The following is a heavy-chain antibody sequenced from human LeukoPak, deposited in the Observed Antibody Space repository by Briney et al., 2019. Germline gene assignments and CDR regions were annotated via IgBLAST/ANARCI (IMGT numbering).Heavy chain of an antibody. CDR1: GGSLSGYY. J-gene: IGHJ4*02. CDR2: INHSGST. Sequence: PSETLSLTCAVYGGSLSGYYWSWIRQPPGKGLEWIGEINHSGSTNYNPSLKGRVTISVDTSKNQFSLNLSSVTAADTAVYYCARQISRSGRFNYYFDYWGQGTLVTVSS. CDR3: ARQISRSGRFNYYFDY. V-gene: IGHV4-34*01. D-gene: IGHD3-10*01.